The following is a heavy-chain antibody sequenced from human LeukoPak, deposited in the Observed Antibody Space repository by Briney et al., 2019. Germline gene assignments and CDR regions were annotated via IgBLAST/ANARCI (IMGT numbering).Heavy chain of an antibody. CDR2: ISAYNGNT. Sequence: ASVKVSCKASGYTFTGYYMHWVRQAPGQGLEWMGWISAYNGNTNYAQKLQGRVTMTTDTSTSTAYMELRSLRSDDTAVYYCARVYASDYYEFDPWGQGTLVTVSS. D-gene: IGHD3-22*01. CDR1: GYTFTGYY. V-gene: IGHV1-18*04. CDR3: ARVYASDYYEFDP. J-gene: IGHJ5*02.